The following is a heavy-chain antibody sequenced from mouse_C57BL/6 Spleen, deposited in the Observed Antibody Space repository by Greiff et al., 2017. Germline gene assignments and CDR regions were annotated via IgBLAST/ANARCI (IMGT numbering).Heavy chain of an antibody. Sequence: QVQLKQSGPGLVQPSQSLSITCTVSGFSLTSYGVHWVRQSPGKGLEWLGVIWSGGSTDYNAAFISRLSISKDNSKSQVFFKMNSLQADDTAIYYCARKGDDYDGRDWYFDVWGTGTTVTVSS. D-gene: IGHD2-4*01. CDR3: ARKGDDYDGRDWYFDV. CDR1: GFSLTSYG. J-gene: IGHJ1*03. V-gene: IGHV2-2*01. CDR2: IWSGGST.